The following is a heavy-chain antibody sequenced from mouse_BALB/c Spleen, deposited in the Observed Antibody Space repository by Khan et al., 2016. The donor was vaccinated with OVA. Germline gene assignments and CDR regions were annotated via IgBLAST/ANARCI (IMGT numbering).Heavy chain of an antibody. J-gene: IGHJ4*01. V-gene: IGHV2-6-1*01. CDR1: GFSLTSYG. CDR3: ARHDRYFYAMDY. Sequence: VELVESGPGLVAPSQSLSITCTISGFSLTSYGVHWVRQPPGKGLEWLVVIWSDGSTTYNSALKSRLSISKDNSKSQVFLKMNSLQTDDTAMYYCARHDRYFYAMDYWGQGTSVTVSS. CDR2: IWSDGST. D-gene: IGHD2-14*01.